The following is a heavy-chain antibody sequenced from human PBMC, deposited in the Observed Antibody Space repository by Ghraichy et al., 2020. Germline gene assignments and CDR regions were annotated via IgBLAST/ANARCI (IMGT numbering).Heavy chain of an antibody. CDR3: ARDCGGDCFSGGFDI. CDR1: GASISTGGHY. D-gene: IGHD2-21*02. V-gene: IGHV4-31*03. J-gene: IGHJ3*02. Sequence: SETLSLTCTVFGASISTGGHYWSWIRQYPGKGLEWIGYIYSNGSTKYEPSLNPSLKSRVSISVDRSKNHFSLKLMSVTAADTAVYYCARDCGGDCFSGGFDIWGQGTMVTVSS. CDR2: IYSNGST.